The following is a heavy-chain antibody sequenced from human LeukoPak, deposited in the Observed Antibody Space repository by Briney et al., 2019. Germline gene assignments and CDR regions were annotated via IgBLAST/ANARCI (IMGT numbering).Heavy chain of an antibody. Sequence: GASVKVSCKASGYDFTSYAMHWVRQAPGQRLEWMGWINAGNGNTKYSQKFQDRVTVTRDTSTSTAYMELSSLRSEDTAVYYCAKDEKGYYHDTSGYPEAFDIWGQGTMVTVSS. CDR3: AKDEKGYYHDTSGYPEAFDI. CDR1: GYDFTSYA. D-gene: IGHD3-22*01. CDR2: INAGNGNT. V-gene: IGHV1-3*01. J-gene: IGHJ3*02.